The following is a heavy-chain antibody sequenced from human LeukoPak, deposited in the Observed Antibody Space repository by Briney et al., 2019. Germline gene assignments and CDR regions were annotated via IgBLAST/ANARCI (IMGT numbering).Heavy chain of an antibody. D-gene: IGHD2-15*01. CDR1: GGSISSYY. V-gene: IGHV4-59*01. Sequence: SETLSLTCTVSGGSISSYYWSWIRQPPGKGLEWIGYIYYSGSTNYNPSLKSRVTILVDTSKDQFSLKLSSVTAADTAVYYCARDSGHCSGGSCYDDAFDIWGQGTMVTVSS. J-gene: IGHJ3*02. CDR3: ARDSGHCSGGSCYDDAFDI. CDR2: IYYSGST.